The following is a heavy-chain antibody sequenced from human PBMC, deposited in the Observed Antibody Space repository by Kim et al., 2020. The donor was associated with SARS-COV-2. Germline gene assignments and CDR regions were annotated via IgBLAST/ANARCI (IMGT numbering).Heavy chain of an antibody. J-gene: IGHJ5*02. Sequence: SETLSLTCTVSGGSISSYYWSWIRQPPGKGLEWIGYIYYSGSTNYNPSLKSRVTISVDTSKNQFSLKLSSVTAADTAVYYCARGGYDYVWGSYRLGWFDPWGQGTLVTVSS. V-gene: IGHV4-59*01. CDR1: GGSISSYY. D-gene: IGHD3-16*02. CDR2: IYYSGST. CDR3: ARGGYDYVWGSYRLGWFDP.